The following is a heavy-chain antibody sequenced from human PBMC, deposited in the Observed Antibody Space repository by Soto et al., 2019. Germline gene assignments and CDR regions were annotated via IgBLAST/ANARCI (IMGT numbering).Heavy chain of an antibody. D-gene: IGHD6-13*01. V-gene: IGHV3-48*03. J-gene: IGHJ4*02. Sequence: GGSLRLSCAASGFTFSSYEMNWVRQAPGKGLEWVSYISSSGSTIYYADSVKGRFTISRDNAKNSLYLQMNSLRAEDTAVYYCARGGYSSSWPNFDYWGQGTLVTVSS. CDR1: GFTFSSYE. CDR3: ARGGYSSSWPNFDY. CDR2: ISSSGSTI.